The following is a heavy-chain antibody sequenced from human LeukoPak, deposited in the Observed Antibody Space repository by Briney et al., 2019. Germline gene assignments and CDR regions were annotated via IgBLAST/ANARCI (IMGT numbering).Heavy chain of an antibody. CDR1: GFTFSSYA. CDR2: ISGSGGST. J-gene: IGHJ3*02. Sequence: GGSLRLSCAASGFTFSSYAMSWVRQAPGKGLEWVSAISGSGGSTYYADSVKGRFTISRDNSKNTPYLQMNSLRAEDTAVYYCAKLWIQLWLHGAFDIWGQGTMVTVSS. CDR3: AKLWIQLWLHGAFDI. D-gene: IGHD5-18*01. V-gene: IGHV3-23*01.